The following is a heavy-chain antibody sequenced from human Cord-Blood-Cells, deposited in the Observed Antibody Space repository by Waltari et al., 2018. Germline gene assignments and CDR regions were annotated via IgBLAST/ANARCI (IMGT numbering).Heavy chain of an antibody. J-gene: IGHJ4*02. CDR1: GSTFTAYS. CDR2: INTNSGGT. V-gene: IGHV1-2*02. D-gene: IGHD1-1*01. Sequence: QVQLVQSGAEVKKPGASVKGPCTASGSTFTAYSMHWVRQAPGQGLEWMGWINTNSGGTNYAQKFQGRVTMTRDTSISTAYMALSRLRSDDTAVYYCASPTGSGYFDYWGQGTLVTVSS. CDR3: ASPTGSGYFDY.